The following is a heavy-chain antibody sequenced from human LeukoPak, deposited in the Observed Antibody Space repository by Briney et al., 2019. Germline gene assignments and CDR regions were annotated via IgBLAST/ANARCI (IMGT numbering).Heavy chain of an antibody. CDR2: IYYSGST. J-gene: IGHJ3*02. Sequence: SETLSLTCTVSGGSISSSSYYWSWIRQPPGKGLEWIGYIYYSGSTNYNPSLKSRVTISVDTSKNQFSLKLSSVTAADTAVYYCARVTLHDAFDIWGQGTMVTVSS. CDR3: ARVTLHDAFDI. CDR1: GGSISSSSYY. V-gene: IGHV4-61*01.